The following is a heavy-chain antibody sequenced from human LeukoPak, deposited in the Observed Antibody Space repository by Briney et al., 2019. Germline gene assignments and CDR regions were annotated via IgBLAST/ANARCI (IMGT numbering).Heavy chain of an antibody. CDR1: GFTFSSYG. V-gene: IGHV3-33*01. D-gene: IGHD4-11*01. CDR2: IWYDGSNK. CDR3: ARSRRLDDAFDI. J-gene: IGHJ3*02. Sequence: GRSLRLSCAASGFTFSSYGMHWVRQAPGKGLEWVAVIWYDGSNKYYADSVKGRFTISRDNSKNTPYLQMNSLRAEDTAVYYCARSRRLDDAFDIWGQGTMVTVPS.